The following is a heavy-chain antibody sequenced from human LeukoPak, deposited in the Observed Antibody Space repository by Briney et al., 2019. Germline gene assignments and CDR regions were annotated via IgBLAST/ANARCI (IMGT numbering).Heavy chain of an antibody. J-gene: IGHJ4*02. Sequence: GGSLRLSCAASGFTFSIYWSWVRQAPGKRLEWVANIKQDGSEKYYVDSVKGRFTISGDNAKNSLYLQMNILRAEDTAVYYCARGDDNLAYDYWGQGTLVTVSS. CDR1: GFTFSIYW. CDR2: IKQDGSEK. V-gene: IGHV3-7*05. D-gene: IGHD1-1*01. CDR3: ARGDDNLAYDY.